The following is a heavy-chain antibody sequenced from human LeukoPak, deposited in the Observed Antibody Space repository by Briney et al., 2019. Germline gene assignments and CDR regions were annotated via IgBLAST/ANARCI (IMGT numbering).Heavy chain of an antibody. CDR2: ISSSSSTI. D-gene: IGHD3-10*01. V-gene: IGHV3-48*01. CDR3: ARFRRWFGESKTFDY. Sequence: GGSLRLSCAASGFTFSSYSMNWVRQAPGKGLEWVSYISSSSSTIYYADSVKGRFTTSRDNAKNSLYLQMNSLRAEDTAVYYCARFRRWFGESKTFDYWGQGTLVTISS. CDR1: GFTFSSYS. J-gene: IGHJ4*02.